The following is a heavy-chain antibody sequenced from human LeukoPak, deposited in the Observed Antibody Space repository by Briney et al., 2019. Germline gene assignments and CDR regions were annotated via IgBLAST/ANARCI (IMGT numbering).Heavy chain of an antibody. D-gene: IGHD5-24*01. V-gene: IGHV3-23*01. Sequence: GGSLTLSCAASGFSFSSFAMSWVRQAPGKGLEWFSSISGSGGTTNYADSVKGRFTISRDNLKNTLYLQMNSLRAEDRAVYYRAKGGRREGYNDWGQGTLVTVSS. CDR3: AKGGRREGYND. CDR2: ISGSGGTT. CDR1: GFSFSSFA. J-gene: IGHJ4*02.